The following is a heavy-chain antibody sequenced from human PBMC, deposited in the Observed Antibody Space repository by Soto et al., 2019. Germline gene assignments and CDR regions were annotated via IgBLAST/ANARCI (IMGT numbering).Heavy chain of an antibody. V-gene: IGHV4-59*01. Sequence: SETLSLTCTVSGGSISSYYWSWIRQPPGKGLEWIGYIYYSGSTNYNPSLKSRVTISVDTSKNQFSLKLSSVTAADTAVYYCARIPHKNWFDPWGQGTLVTVSS. J-gene: IGHJ5*02. CDR3: ARIPHKNWFDP. CDR1: GGSISSYY. CDR2: IYYSGST. D-gene: IGHD2-21*01.